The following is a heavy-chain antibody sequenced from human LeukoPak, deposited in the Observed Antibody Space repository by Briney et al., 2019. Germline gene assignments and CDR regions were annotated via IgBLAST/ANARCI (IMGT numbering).Heavy chain of an antibody. CDR2: IIPIFGTA. CDR1: GGTFSSYA. V-gene: IGHV1-69*06. CDR3: ARGHRGYYDFWSGYPGSATYNWFDP. J-gene: IGHJ5*02. D-gene: IGHD3-3*01. Sequence: SVKVSCKASGGTFSSYAISWVRQAPGQGLEWMGGIIPIFGTANYAQKFQGRVTITADKSTSTAYMELSSLRSEDTAVYYCARGHRGYYDFWSGYPGSATYNWFDPWGQGTLVTVSS.